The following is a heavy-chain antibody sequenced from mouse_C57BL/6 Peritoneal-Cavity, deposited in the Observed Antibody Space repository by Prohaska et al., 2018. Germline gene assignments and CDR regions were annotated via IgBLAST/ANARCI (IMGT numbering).Heavy chain of an antibody. Sequence: VKISCKASGYTFTDYYMNWVKQSHGKSLELIGDINTNNGGTSYNQKFKGKATLTVDKSSITAYIGLRSLTSEDSAVYYCAGITTVTYGGQGGLVT. CDR3: AGITTVTY. D-gene: IGHD1-1*01. J-gene: IGHJ3*01. CDR1: GYTFTDYY. CDR2: INTNNGGT. V-gene: IGHV1-26*01.